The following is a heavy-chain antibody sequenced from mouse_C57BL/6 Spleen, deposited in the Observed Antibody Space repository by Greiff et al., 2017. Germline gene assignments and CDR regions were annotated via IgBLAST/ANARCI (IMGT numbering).Heavy chain of an antibody. V-gene: IGHV14-4*01. CDR2: IDPENGDT. CDR3: TTHLLDFDY. J-gene: IGHJ2*01. Sequence: DVQLQESGAELVRPGASVKLSCTASGFNIKDDYMHWVKQRPEQGLEWIGWIDPENGDTEYASKFQGKATITADTSSNTAYLQLSSLTSEDTAVYYCTTHLLDFDYWGQGTTLTVSS. CDR1: GFNIKDDY.